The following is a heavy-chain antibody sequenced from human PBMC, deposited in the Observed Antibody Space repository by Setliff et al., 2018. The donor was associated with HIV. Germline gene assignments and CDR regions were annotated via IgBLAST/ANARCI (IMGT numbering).Heavy chain of an antibody. CDR1: GDFSNIQW. CDR2: IHHSGST. V-gene: IGHV4-59*11. CDR3: AKQPGGHSFFDH. Sequence: SETLSLTCTVSGDFSNIQWWTWMRQSPGLGLQWIGSIHHSGSTYYDPSLKKRVTLSVDTSNNQVSLTLTSVTAADTAVYYCAKQPGGHSFFDHWGQGILVTVSS. D-gene: IGHD1-1*01. J-gene: IGHJ4*02.